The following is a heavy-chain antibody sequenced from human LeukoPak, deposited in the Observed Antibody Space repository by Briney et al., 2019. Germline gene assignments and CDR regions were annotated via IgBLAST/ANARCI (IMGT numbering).Heavy chain of an antibody. CDR2: IYYSGST. CDR3: ATSPSLGYCSGGSCYFDY. J-gene: IGHJ4*02. D-gene: IGHD2-15*01. V-gene: IGHV4-39*01. CDR1: GGSISSSSYY. Sequence: PSETLSLTCTVSGGSISSSSYYWGWIRQPPGKELEWIGSIYYSGSTYYNPSLKSRVTISVDTSKNQFSLKLSSVAAADTAVYYCATSPSLGYCSGGSCYFDYWGQGTLVTVSS.